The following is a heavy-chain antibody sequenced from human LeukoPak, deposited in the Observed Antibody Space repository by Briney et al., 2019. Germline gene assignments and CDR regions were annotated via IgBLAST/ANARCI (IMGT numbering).Heavy chain of an antibody. Sequence: GGSLRLSCAASGFTFDDYAMHWVRQAPGKGLEWVSGISGNSGSIGYADSVKGRFTISRDNAKNSLYLQMNSLRAEDTALYYCAKVGYSYDYIDYWGQGTLVTVSS. CDR2: ISGNSGSI. V-gene: IGHV3-9*01. D-gene: IGHD5-18*01. CDR1: GFTFDDYA. CDR3: AKVGYSYDYIDY. J-gene: IGHJ4*02.